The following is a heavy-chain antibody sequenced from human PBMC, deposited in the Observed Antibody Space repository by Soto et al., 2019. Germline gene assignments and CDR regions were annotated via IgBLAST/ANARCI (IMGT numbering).Heavy chain of an antibody. Sequence: GESLKISCKGSGYSFTSYWISWVRQMPGKGLEWMGRIDPSDSYTNYSPSFQGHVTISADKSISTAYLQWSSLKASDTAMYYCARHSPRYRYGFLGMDVWGQGTTVTVSS. CDR1: GYSFTSYW. D-gene: IGHD5-18*01. V-gene: IGHV5-10-1*01. CDR3: ARHSPRYRYGFLGMDV. J-gene: IGHJ6*02. CDR2: IDPSDSYT.